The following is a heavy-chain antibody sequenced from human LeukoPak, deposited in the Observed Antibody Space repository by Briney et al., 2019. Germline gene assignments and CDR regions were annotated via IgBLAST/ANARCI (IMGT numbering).Heavy chain of an antibody. CDR2: IVVGSGNT. D-gene: IGHD5-24*01. CDR3: SADAQDEDAFDI. CDR1: GFTFTSSA. V-gene: IGHV1-58*02. Sequence: SVKVSCKASGFTFTSSAMQWVRQARGQRLEWIGWIVVGSGNTNYAQNFEERVTITSDMSTSTAYLELSSLRTKDTAVYHSSADAQDEDAFDIWGQGTMVTVSS. J-gene: IGHJ3*02.